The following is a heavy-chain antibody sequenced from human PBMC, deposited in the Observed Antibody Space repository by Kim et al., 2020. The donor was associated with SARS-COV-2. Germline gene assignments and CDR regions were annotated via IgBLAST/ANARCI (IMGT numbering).Heavy chain of an antibody. J-gene: IGHJ4*02. CDR2: INPSGGST. CDR1: GYTFTSYY. V-gene: IGHV1-46*01. D-gene: IGHD3-10*01. CDR3: ARNREGVRGVISSYFDY. Sequence: ASVKVSCKASGYTFTSYYMHWVRQAPGQGLEWMGIINPSGGSTSYAQKFQGRVTMTRDTSTSTVYMELSSLRSEDTAVYYCARNREGVRGVISSYFDYWGQGTLVTVSS.